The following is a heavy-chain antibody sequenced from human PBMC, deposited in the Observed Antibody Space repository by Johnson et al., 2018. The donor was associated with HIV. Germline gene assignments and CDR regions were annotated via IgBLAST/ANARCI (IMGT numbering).Heavy chain of an antibody. Sequence: QMQLVESGGGVVQPGGSLRLSCAASGFTFSSYGMHWVRQAPGKGLEWVALIRYDGSKKYYADSVKGRFTISRDNSKNTLYLQMNSLRAEDTAVYYCAKDRGYGGNLDAFDIWGQGTMVTVSS. CDR1: GFTFSSYG. CDR3: AKDRGYGGNLDAFDI. D-gene: IGHD4-23*01. V-gene: IGHV3-30*02. J-gene: IGHJ3*02. CDR2: IRYDGSKK.